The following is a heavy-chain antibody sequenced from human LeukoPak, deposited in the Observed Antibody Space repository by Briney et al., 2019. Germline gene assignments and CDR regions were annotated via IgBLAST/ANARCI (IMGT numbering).Heavy chain of an antibody. Sequence: PSETLSLTCAVYGGSFSGYYWSWIRQPPGKGLEWIGGINHSGSTNYNPSLKSRVTISVDTSKNQFSLKLSSVTAADTAVYYCARDRGIAVAGTDFDYWGQGTLVTVSS. CDR3: ARDRGIAVAGTDFDY. V-gene: IGHV4-34*01. CDR1: GGSFSGYY. J-gene: IGHJ4*02. CDR2: INHSGST. D-gene: IGHD6-19*01.